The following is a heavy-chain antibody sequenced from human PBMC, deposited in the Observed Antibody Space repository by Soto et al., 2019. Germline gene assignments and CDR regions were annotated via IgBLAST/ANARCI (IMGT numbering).Heavy chain of an antibody. CDR3: AKSPQQYSGYDYYYYDSSGSPDGYNWFDP. J-gene: IGHJ5*02. CDR2: ISCDGSNK. D-gene: IGHD3-22*01. V-gene: IGHV3-30*18. CDR1: GFTFSSYG. Sequence: PGGSLRLSCAASGFTFSSYGMHWVRQAPGKGLEWVAVISCDGSNKYYADSVKGRFTISRDNSKNTLYLQMNSLRAEGTAVYYCAKSPQQYSGYDYYYYDSSGSPDGYNWFDPWGQGTLVTVSS.